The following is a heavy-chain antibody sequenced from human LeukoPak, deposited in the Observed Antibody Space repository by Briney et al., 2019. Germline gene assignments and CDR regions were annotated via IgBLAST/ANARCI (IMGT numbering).Heavy chain of an antibody. CDR3: ARVSEQQLSRWWFDP. J-gene: IGHJ5*02. CDR1: GGSISSSSYY. Sequence: SETLSLTCTVSGGSISSSSYYWGWIRQPPGKGLEWIGSIYYSGSTYYNPSLKSRVTISVDTSKNQFSLKLSSVTAADTAVYYCARVSEQQLSRWWFDPWGQGTLVTVSS. V-gene: IGHV4-39*07. D-gene: IGHD6-13*01. CDR2: IYYSGST.